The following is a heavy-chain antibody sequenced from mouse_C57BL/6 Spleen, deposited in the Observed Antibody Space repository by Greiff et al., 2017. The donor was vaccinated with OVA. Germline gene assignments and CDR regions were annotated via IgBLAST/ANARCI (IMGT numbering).Heavy chain of an antibody. J-gene: IGHJ4*01. V-gene: IGHV5-9*01. D-gene: IGHD1-1*01. Sequence: EVQRVESGGGLVKPGGSLKLSCAASGFTFSSYTMSWVRQTPEKRLEWVVTISGGGGNTYYPDSVKGRFTISRDNAKNTLYLQMSSLRSEDTALYYCARHGTTVVEYAMDYWGQGTSVTVSS. CDR2: ISGGGGNT. CDR1: GFTFSSYT. CDR3: ARHGTTVVEYAMDY.